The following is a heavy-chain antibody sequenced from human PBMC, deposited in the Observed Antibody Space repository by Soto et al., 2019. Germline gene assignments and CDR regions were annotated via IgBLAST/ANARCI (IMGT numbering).Heavy chain of an antibody. D-gene: IGHD2-2*01. CDR2: IRSKGDNYAT. Sequence: PGGSLRLSCAASGFTFSGSPIHWVRQASGKGLEWLGRIRSKGDNYATAYTASVEGRFTISRDDSKNTAYLQMNGLKTEDTALYYCTALSTTTSPFFDHWGQGALVTVSS. V-gene: IGHV3-73*01. CDR3: TALSTTTSPFFDH. CDR1: GFTFSGSP. J-gene: IGHJ4*02.